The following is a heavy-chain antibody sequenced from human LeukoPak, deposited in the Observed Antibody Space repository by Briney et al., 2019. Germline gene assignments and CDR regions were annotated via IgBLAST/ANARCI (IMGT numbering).Heavy chain of an antibody. J-gene: IGHJ2*01. V-gene: IGHV1-69*05. CDR1: GGTFSNYA. Sequence: ASVKVSCKASGGTFSNYAISWVRQAPGRGLEWMGQIIPIIATANYAQKFQGRVTITTDESTSTAYMELTSLRSEDTAVYYCARDQYYDSSGFYQRYFDLWGRGTLVTVSS. CDR2: IIPIIATA. CDR3: ARDQYYDSSGFYQRYFDL. D-gene: IGHD3-22*01.